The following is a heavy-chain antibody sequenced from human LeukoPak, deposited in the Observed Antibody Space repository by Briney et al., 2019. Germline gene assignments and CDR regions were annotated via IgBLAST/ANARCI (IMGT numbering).Heavy chain of an antibody. CDR3: ARTSLGGAWFDP. J-gene: IGHJ5*02. CDR2: IYYNGST. CDR1: GGSISSGDYY. V-gene: IGHV4-30-4*08. Sequence: SETLSLTCTVSGGSISSGDYYWSWIRQPPGKGLEWIGYIYYNGSTYYNPSLKSRVTISVDTSKNQCSLKLSSVTAADTAVYYCARTSLGGAWFDPWGQGTLVTVSS. D-gene: IGHD3-10*01.